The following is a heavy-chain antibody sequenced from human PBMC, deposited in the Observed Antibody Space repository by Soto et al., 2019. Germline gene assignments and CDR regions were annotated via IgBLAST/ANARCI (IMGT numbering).Heavy chain of an antibody. Sequence: KQSQTLSLTCTVSGGSISSYYWSWIRQPPGKGLEWIGYIYYSGSTNYNPSLKSRVTISVDTSKNQFSLKLSSVTAADTAVYYCARNVGSDREHCSSTSCYFVGFDPWGQGTLVTVSS. CDR3: ARNVGSDREHCSSTSCYFVGFDP. D-gene: IGHD2-2*01. V-gene: IGHV4-59*01. CDR2: IYYSGST. CDR1: GGSISSYY. J-gene: IGHJ5*02.